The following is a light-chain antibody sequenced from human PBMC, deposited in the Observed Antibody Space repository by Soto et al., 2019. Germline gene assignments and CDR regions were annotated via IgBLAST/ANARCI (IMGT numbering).Light chain of an antibody. V-gene: IGKV1-39*01. CDR2: AAS. Sequence: IQMPQSPSSLSASVADRVTITCRASQSISSYLNWYQQKPGKAPKLLIYAASSLQSGAPSRFSGSGSGTDFTLTISSLQPEDFATYYWQQSYNTPYTFGQGTKVDIK. CDR3: QQSYNTPYT. J-gene: IGKJ2*01. CDR1: QSISSY.